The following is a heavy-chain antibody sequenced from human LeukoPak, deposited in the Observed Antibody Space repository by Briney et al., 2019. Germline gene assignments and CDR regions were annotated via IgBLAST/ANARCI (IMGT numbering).Heavy chain of an antibody. Sequence: GTLSLTCAVSGGSISSSNWWSWVRQPPGKGLEWIGSIYYSGSTYYNPSLKSRVTMSVDTSKNQFSLKLSSVTAADTAVYYCARQVNWFDPWGQGTLVTVSS. V-gene: IGHV4-4*02. CDR2: IYYSGST. CDR3: ARQVNWFDP. CDR1: GGSISSSNW. J-gene: IGHJ5*02.